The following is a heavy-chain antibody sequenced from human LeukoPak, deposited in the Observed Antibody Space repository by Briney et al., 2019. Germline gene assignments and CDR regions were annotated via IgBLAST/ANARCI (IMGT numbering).Heavy chain of an antibody. D-gene: IGHD2-2*01. CDR3: ARHRPAYSYYFDY. Sequence: SETLSLTCAVYGGSFSGYYWSWIRQPPGKGLEWIGEINHSGSTNYNPSLKSRVTISVDTSKNQFSLKLSSVTAADTAVYYCARHRPAYSYYFDYWGQGTLVTVSS. V-gene: IGHV4-34*01. CDR1: GGSFSGYY. J-gene: IGHJ4*02. CDR2: INHSGST.